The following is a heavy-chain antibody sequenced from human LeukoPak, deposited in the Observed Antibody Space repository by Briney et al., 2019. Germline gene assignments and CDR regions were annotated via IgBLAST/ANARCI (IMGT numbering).Heavy chain of an antibody. V-gene: IGHV1-46*01. CDR1: GYTFTSYY. CDR3: ARVGHYYDSSGYSPFDY. CDR2: INPSGGSA. J-gene: IGHJ4*02. D-gene: IGHD3-22*01. Sequence: ASVKVSCKASGYTFTSYYMHWVRQAPGQGVEWMGIINPSGGSASYAQKFQGRVTMTRDTSTSTVYMELSSLRSEDTAVYYCARVGHYYDSSGYSPFDYWGQGTLVTVSS.